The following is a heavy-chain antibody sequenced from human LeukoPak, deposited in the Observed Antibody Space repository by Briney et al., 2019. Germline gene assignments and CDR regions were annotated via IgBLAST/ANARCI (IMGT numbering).Heavy chain of an antibody. J-gene: IGHJ6*02. CDR3: GRHYFWSVRPHQGYYYGMDV. D-gene: IGHD3-3*01. CDR1: GGSFSGYY. V-gene: IGHV4-34*01. Sequence: PSETLSLTCAVYGGSFSGYYCSWIRQPPGKGLEWIGEINHSGSTNYNPSLKTRVTISVNTSKNQFSLKRGCGAATAPAGVYCGRHYFWSVRPHQGYYYGMDVWGQGTTVTVSS. CDR2: INHSGST.